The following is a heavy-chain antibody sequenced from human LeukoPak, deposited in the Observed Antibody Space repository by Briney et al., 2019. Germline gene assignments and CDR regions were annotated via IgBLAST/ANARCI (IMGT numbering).Heavy chain of an antibody. V-gene: IGHV4-38-2*02. CDR1: GYSISSGYY. CDR2: IYHSGST. CDR3: ARSVSAATDYYYYGMDV. Sequence: SETLSLTCTVSGYSISSGYYWGWIRQPPGKGLEWIGSIYHSGSTYYNPSLKSRVTISVDASKNQFSLKLSSVTAADTAVYYCARSVSAATDYYYYGMDVWGQGTTVTVSS. D-gene: IGHD2-15*01. J-gene: IGHJ6*02.